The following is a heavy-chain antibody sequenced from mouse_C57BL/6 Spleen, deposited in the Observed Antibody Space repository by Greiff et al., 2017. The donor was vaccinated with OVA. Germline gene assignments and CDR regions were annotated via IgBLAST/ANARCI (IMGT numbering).Heavy chain of an antibody. J-gene: IGHJ2*01. V-gene: IGHV5-6*01. Sequence: EVQLQESGGDLVKPGGSLKLSCAASGFTFSSYGMSWVRQTPDKRLEWVATISSGGSYTYYPDSVKGRFTISRDNAKNTLYLQMSSLKSEDTAMYYCAEGGSFDYWGQGTTLTVSS. D-gene: IGHD1-1*02. CDR3: AEGGSFDY. CDR1: GFTFSSYG. CDR2: ISSGGSYT.